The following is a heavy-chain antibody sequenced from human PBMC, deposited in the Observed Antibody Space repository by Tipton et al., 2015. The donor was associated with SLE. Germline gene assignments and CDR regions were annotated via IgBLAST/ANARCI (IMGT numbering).Heavy chain of an antibody. CDR2: ITANSDTT. CDR3: AKGMGSYCSGGSCYHGFDY. Sequence: GSLRLSCAASGFTFISFAMSWVRQAPGKGLEWVSAITANSDTTYYADSVNGRFTISRDNAKNSLYLQMNSLRAEDTAVYYCAKGMGSYCSGGSCYHGFDYWGQGTLATVSS. V-gene: IGHV3-23*01. J-gene: IGHJ4*02. D-gene: IGHD2-15*01. CDR1: GFTFISFA.